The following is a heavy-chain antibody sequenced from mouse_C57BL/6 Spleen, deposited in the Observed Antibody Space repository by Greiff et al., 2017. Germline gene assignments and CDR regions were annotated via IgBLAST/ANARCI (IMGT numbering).Heavy chain of an antibody. CDR2: IDPSASYT. J-gene: IGHJ2*01. D-gene: IGHD1-1*01. V-gene: IGHV1-59*01. Sequence: VQLQQPGAELVRPGTSVKLSCKASGYTFTSYWMHWVKQRPGQGLEWIGVIDPSASYTNYNQKFKGKATLTVDTSSSTAYMQLSSLTSEDSAVYYCARATPTVVDYWGQGTTLTVSS. CDR1: GYTFTSYW. CDR3: ARATPTVVDY.